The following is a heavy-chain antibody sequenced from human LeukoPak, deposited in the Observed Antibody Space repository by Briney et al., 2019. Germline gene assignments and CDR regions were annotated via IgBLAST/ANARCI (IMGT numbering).Heavy chain of an antibody. CDR3: ARTLVGATVDY. CDR1: GYTFTNYG. J-gene: IGHJ4*02. V-gene: IGHV1-18*01. D-gene: IGHD1-26*01. CDR2: ISGYNGNT. Sequence: ASVKVSCKASGYTFTNYGITWVRQAPGQGLEWMGWISGYNGNTKYAQKLQGRVTMTTETSTSTAYMELRSLRSDDTAVYYCARTLVGATVDYWGQGTLVTVSS.